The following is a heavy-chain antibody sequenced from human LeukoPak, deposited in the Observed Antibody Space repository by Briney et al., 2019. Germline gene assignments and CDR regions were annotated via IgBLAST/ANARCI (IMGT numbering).Heavy chain of an antibody. V-gene: IGHV4-59*08. J-gene: IGHJ5*02. Sequence: PSETLSLTCTVSGGSISSHYWSWIRQPPGKGLEWIGYVSDSGNTVYTPSLKSRVTILRDTSKTQFSLRLSSVTAADTAVYYCARHATGSYSVPWLDPWGQGTLVTVSS. D-gene: IGHD3-10*01. CDR2: VSDSGNT. CDR3: ARHATGSYSVPWLDP. CDR1: GGSISSHY.